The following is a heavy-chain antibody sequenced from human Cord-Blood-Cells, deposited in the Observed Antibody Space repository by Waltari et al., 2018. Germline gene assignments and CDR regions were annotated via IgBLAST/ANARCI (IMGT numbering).Heavy chain of an antibody. Sequence: QVQLVQSGAEVKKPGASVKVSCKASGYTFTGYYMHWVRQAPGQGLEWMGWINPNSGGTNYAQKFQGRVTMTRDTSISTAYMELSRLRSDDTAVYYCARVDPSIAARVSFDYWGQGTLVTVSS. CDR1: GYTFTGYY. CDR2: INPNSGGT. J-gene: IGHJ4*02. CDR3: ARVDPSIAARVSFDY. D-gene: IGHD6-6*01. V-gene: IGHV1-2*02.